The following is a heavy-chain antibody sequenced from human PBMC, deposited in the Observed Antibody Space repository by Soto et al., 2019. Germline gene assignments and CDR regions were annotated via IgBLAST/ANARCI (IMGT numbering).Heavy chain of an antibody. D-gene: IGHD2-21*02. CDR3: ASVFDSDCFYNGGHP. CDR1: GGSISTTNW. J-gene: IGHJ5*02. Sequence: ASETLSLTCTVSGGSISTTNWWSWVRQSPGKGLEWIGEILHIGSTNYNPYLKSRVTISIDKSKNQFSQRLSSVTAADTTVYYSASVFDSDCFYNGGHPWGLGTFVTVSS. CDR2: ILHIGST. V-gene: IGHV4-4*02.